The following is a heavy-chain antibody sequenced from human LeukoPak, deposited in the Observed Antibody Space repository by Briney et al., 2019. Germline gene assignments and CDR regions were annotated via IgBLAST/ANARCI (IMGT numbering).Heavy chain of an antibody. J-gene: IGHJ4*02. Sequence: ASVKVSCKASGYTFTGYYMHWVRQAPGQGLEWMGWINPNSGGTNYAQKFQGRVTMTRDTSISTAYMELSRLRSDDTAVYYCARDRRGNYGDYATDYWGQGTLVTVSS. D-gene: IGHD4-17*01. CDR2: INPNSGGT. V-gene: IGHV1-2*02. CDR1: GYTFTGYY. CDR3: ARDRRGNYGDYATDY.